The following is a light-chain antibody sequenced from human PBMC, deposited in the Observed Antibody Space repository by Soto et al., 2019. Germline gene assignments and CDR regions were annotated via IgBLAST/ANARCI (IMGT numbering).Light chain of an antibody. CDR2: SNN. CDR1: SSNIGSNT. V-gene: IGLV1-44*01. J-gene: IGLJ3*02. CDR3: CSSPSWV. Sequence: QSVLTQPPSASGTPGQRVTISCSGSSSNIGSNTVNWYQQLPGTAPKLLIYSNNQRPSGVPDRFSGSKSGTSASLAISGLQSEDEADYYCCSSPSWVFGGGTKLTVL.